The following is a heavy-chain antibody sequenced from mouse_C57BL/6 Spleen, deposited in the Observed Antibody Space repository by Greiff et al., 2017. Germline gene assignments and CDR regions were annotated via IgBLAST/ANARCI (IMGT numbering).Heavy chain of an antibody. Sequence: QVQLQQSGAELVRPGASVTLSCKASGYTFTDYEMHWVKQTPVHGLEWIRAIDPETGDTAYNQKFKGKAILTADKSSSTAYMELRSLTSEDSAVYYCTAGGDYDGFAYWGQGTLVTVSA. CDR1: GYTFTDYE. CDR2: IDPETGDT. J-gene: IGHJ3*01. D-gene: IGHD2-4*01. V-gene: IGHV1-15*01. CDR3: TAGGDYDGFAY.